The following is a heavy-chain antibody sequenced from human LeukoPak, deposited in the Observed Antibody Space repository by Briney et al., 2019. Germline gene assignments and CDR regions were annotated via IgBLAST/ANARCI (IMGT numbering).Heavy chain of an antibody. D-gene: IGHD2-15*01. V-gene: IGHV5-51*01. J-gene: IGHJ4*02. CDR1: GYNFTDSW. CDR2: IYPRDSDT. Sequence: GESLKISCKGSGYNFTDSWIGWVRQMPGKGLEWMGIIYPRDSDTRYSPSFQGQVTISADKSISTAYLQWCSLRASDTAMYYCARRGGSLNYFNYWGQGTLVTVSS. CDR3: ARRGGSLNYFNY.